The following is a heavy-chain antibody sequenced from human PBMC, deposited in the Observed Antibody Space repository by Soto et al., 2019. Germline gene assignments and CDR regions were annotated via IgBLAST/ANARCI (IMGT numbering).Heavy chain of an antibody. CDR3: AKDWLEAPYYFDY. CDR1: GFTFSSYA. D-gene: IGHD3-3*01. Sequence: GGSLRLSCAASGFTFSSYAMSWVRQAPGKGLEWVSAISGSGGSTYYADSVKGRFTISRDNSQNTLYLQMNSLRAEDTAVYYCAKDWLEAPYYFDYWGQGTLVTVSS. CDR2: ISGSGGST. J-gene: IGHJ4*02. V-gene: IGHV3-23*01.